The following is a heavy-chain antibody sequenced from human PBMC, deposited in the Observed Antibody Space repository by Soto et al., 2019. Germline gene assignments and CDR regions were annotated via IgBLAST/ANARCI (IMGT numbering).Heavy chain of an antibody. J-gene: IGHJ3*02. CDR1: GFTFSSYW. Sequence: LRLSCAASGFTFSSYWMSWVRQAPGKGLEWVANIKQDGSEKYYVDSVKGRFTISRDNAKNSLYLQMNSLRAEDTAVYYCARDYDYGEANDAFDIWCQGSMVTVSS. CDR2: IKQDGSEK. V-gene: IGHV3-7*01. D-gene: IGHD4-17*01. CDR3: ARDYDYGEANDAFDI.